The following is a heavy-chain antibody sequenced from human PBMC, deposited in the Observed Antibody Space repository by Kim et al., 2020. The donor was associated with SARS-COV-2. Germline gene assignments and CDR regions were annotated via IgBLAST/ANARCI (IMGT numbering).Heavy chain of an antibody. CDR1: GYNFATYS. V-gene: IGHV1-18*01. J-gene: IGHJ4*02. D-gene: IGHD1-26*01. CDR2: DT. CDR3: ARIRVGPTGHFDY. Sequence: ASVKVSCKTSGYNFATYSVTWVRQAPGQGLEWMGWDTNQVQKFQGRVTMTTDTSTTTAYMELRSLRSDDTAVYYCARIRVGPTGHFDYWGQGTLVTVSS.